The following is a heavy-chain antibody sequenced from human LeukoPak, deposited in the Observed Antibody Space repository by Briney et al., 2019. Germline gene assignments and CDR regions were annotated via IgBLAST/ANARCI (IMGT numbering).Heavy chain of an antibody. CDR1: GYSFTSYW. CDR3: ASSSSSSSTFDY. V-gene: IGHV5-51*03. CDR2: IYPGDSDI. D-gene: IGHD6-6*01. Sequence: KPGESLKISCKGSGYSFTSYWSGWVRQMPGKGLEWMWIIYPGDSDIRYSPSFQGQVTISADKSITTAYLQWSSLKASDTAMYYCASSSSSSSTFDYWGQGTLVTVSS. J-gene: IGHJ4*02.